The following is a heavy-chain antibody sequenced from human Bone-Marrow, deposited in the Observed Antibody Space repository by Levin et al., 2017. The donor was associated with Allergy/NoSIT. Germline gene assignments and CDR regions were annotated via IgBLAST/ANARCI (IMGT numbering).Heavy chain of an antibody. CDR1: GFTFNNYG. J-gene: IGHJ4*02. CDR2: ISGSGNNI. D-gene: IGHD2-21*01. CDR3: AKWASYCGGDCYWFAPFDC. V-gene: IGHV3-23*01. Sequence: GGSLRLSCAASGFTFNNYGLSWVRQAPGKGLEWVSAISGSGNNIYYADSVRGRFTISRDNSKNTLDLQLNSLTAEATAVYYCAKWASYCGGDCYWFAPFDCWGQGALVTVSS.